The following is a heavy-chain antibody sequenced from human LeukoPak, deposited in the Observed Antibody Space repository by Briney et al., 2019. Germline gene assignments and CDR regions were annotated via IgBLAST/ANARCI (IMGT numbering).Heavy chain of an antibody. Sequence: SETLSLTCTVSGGSVSSSNYYWGWIRQPPGKGLEWIGYIYYSGSTNYNPSLKSRVTISVDTSKNQFSLKLSSVTAADTAVYYCARDAYYYRSPDVWGQGTTVTVSS. CDR1: GGSVSSSNYY. D-gene: IGHD3-10*01. V-gene: IGHV4-61*01. J-gene: IGHJ6*02. CDR2: IYYSGST. CDR3: ARDAYYYRSPDV.